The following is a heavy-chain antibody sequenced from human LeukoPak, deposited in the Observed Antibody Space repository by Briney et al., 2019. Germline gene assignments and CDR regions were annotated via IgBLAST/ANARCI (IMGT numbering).Heavy chain of an antibody. D-gene: IGHD3-22*01. V-gene: IGHV3-7*01. J-gene: IGHJ4*02. CDR1: GFSMSVYW. CDR3: ARDWGAYYHFFDY. CDR2: IKPDGSER. Sequence: GGSLRLSCEASGFSMSVYWMSWVRQAPGKGLEWVGNIKPDGSERNYVDSVKGRFTISRDNAKKSLYLQMSSLRAENTAVYYCARDWGAYYHFFDYWGQGTLVTVSS.